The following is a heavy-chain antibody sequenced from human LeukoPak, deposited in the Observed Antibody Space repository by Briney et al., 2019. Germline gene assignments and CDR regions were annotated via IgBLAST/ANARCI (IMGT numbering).Heavy chain of an antibody. D-gene: IGHD7-27*01. CDR3: ARAGERIFDY. J-gene: IGHJ4*02. CDR2: ITGSGTII. Sequence: GSLRLSCAASGFTFSSYEMNWVRQAPEKGLEWVSFITGSGTIIYYADSVKGRFTISRDNAKNSLYLQMNSLRAEDTAVYYCARAGERIFDYWGQGTLVTVSS. V-gene: IGHV3-48*03. CDR1: GFTFSSYE.